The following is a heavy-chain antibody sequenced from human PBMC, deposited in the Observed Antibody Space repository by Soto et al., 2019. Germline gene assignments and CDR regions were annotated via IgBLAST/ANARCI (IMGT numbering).Heavy chain of an antibody. J-gene: IGHJ6*02. CDR2: INHSGST. Sequence: SETLSLTCAVYGGSFSGYYWSWIRQPPGKGLEWIGEINHSGSTNYNPSLKSRVTISVDTSKNQFSLKLSSVTVADTAVYYCARVGRGYSYGRYYYYYGMDVWGQGTTVTVSS. CDR3: ARVGRGYSYGRYYYYYGMDV. D-gene: IGHD5-18*01. CDR1: GGSFSGYY. V-gene: IGHV4-34*01.